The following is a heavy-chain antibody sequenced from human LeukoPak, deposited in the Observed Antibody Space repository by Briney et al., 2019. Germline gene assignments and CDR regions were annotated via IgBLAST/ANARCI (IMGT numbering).Heavy chain of an antibody. CDR2: ISVYNSNT. CDR1: GYTFTSYP. J-gene: IGHJ4*02. D-gene: IGHD4-17*01. CDR3: ARGYDYGDYVGDFDY. V-gene: IGHV1-18*01. Sequence: ASVKVSCKASGYTFTSYPISWVRQAPGQGLEWMGGISVYNSNTKYAQKLQGRVTMTTDRSTNTAYMELRSLRSDDTAVYYCARGYDYGDYVGDFDYWGQGTLVTVSS.